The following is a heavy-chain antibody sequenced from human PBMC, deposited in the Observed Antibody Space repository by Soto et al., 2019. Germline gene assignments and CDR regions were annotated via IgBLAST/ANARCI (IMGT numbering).Heavy chain of an antibody. J-gene: IGHJ6*02. CDR3: AREGLELTYYYYGMDV. CDR1: GFTFSSYS. Sequence: VGSLRLSCAASGFTFSSYSMNWVRQAPGRGLEWVSYISSRSSTIHYADSVKGRFTISRDNAKNSLYLQMNSLRDEDTAVYYCAREGLELTYYYYGMDVWGQGTTVTVSS. D-gene: IGHD1-7*01. CDR2: ISSRSSTI. V-gene: IGHV3-48*02.